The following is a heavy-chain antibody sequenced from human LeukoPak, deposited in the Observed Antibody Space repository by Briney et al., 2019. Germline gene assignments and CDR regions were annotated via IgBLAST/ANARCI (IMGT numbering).Heavy chain of an antibody. J-gene: IGHJ5*02. V-gene: IGHV1-8*01. CDR2: MNPNGGNT. D-gene: IGHD6-19*01. CDR1: GYTFTSYD. Sequence: GASVKVSCKASGYTFTSYDINWVRQATGQGLEWMGWMNPNGGNTDYAQKFQGRVTMTRNTSISTAYMELSSLRSEDTAVYYCARASSSGWYAWFDPWGQGTLVTVSS. CDR3: ARASSSGWYAWFDP.